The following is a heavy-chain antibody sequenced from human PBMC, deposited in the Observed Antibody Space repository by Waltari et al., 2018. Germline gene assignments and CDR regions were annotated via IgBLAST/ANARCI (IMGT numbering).Heavy chain of an antibody. CDR1: GYTFSRYW. V-gene: IGHV3-7*01. Sequence: VQLVQSGAEVKKPGASVKVCCKASGYTFSRYWMSWVRQAPGKGLEWVANIKQDGSEKYYVDSVKGRFTISRDNAKNSLYLQMNSLRAEDTAVYYCARGSTRGYWGQGTLVTVSS. CDR3: ARGSTRGY. J-gene: IGHJ4*02. D-gene: IGHD2-2*01. CDR2: IKQDGSEK.